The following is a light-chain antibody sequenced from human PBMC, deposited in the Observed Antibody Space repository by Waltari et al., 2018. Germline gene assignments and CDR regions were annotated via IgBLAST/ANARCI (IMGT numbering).Light chain of an antibody. CDR2: GAS. J-gene: IGKJ2*01. CDR3: QQYGSSIMYT. CDR1: QRLTQNY. V-gene: IGKV3-20*01. Sequence: RGSQRLTQNYLAWYQQKPGQAPRLLIYGASSRAAGIPDRFSGSGSGTDFTLTISRLEPDDFAVYYCQQYGSSIMYTFGQGTKLEIK.